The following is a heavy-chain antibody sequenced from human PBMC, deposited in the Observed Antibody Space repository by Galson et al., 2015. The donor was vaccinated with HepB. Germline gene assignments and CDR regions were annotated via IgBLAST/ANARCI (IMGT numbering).Heavy chain of an antibody. V-gene: IGHV1-18*04. J-gene: IGHJ4*02. D-gene: IGHD6-13*01. CDR1: GYTFTSYG. CDR2: ISAYNGNT. CDR3: ARAGGEKQQLVMDDDY. Sequence: SVKVSCKASGYTFTSYGISWVRQAPGQGLEWMGWISAYNGNTNYAQKLQGRVTMTTDTSTSTAYMELRSLRSDDTAVYYCARAGGEKQQLVMDDDYWGQGTLVTVSS.